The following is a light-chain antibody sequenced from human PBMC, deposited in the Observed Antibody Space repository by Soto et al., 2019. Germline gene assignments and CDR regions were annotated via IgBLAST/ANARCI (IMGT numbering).Light chain of an antibody. J-gene: IGKJ5*01. CDR3: KQYNNWPIT. CDR1: QTILSS. CDR2: GAS. Sequence: IILTLSPATLSMSPGERINLSCRASQTILSSLSWYQQTRGRAPRLLISGASTSATGIPTGFSGSGSGTEFTLTISSLQYEDFAGYYCKQYNNWPITFGQGTRLEIK. V-gene: IGKV3-15*01.